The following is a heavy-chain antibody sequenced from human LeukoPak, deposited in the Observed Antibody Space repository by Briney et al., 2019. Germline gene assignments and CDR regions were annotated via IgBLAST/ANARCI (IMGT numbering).Heavy chain of an antibody. Sequence: GGSLRLSCAASGFTFSTFAMIWVRQPPGKGLEWVSSIFPSGGEIHYVDSVRGRFTISRDNSKSTLSLQMNSLRAEDTAIYYCATYRQVLLPFESWGQGTLVTVSS. CDR1: GFTFSTFA. D-gene: IGHD2-8*02. V-gene: IGHV3-23*01. CDR3: ATYRQVLLPFES. CDR2: IFPSGGEI. J-gene: IGHJ4*02.